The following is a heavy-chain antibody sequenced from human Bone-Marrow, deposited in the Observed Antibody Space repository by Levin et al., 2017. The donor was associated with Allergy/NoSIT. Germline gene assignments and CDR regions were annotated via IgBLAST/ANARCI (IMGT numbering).Heavy chain of an antibody. CDR1: GGSISSYY. CDR2: IYTSGST. J-gene: IGHJ6*02. V-gene: IGHV4-4*07. D-gene: IGHD1-26*01. Sequence: SETLSLTCTVSGGSISSYYWSWIRQPAGKGLEWIGRIYTSGSTNYNPSLKSRVPMSVDTSKNQFSLKLSSVTAADTAVYYCARDHSHGSLWDYGMDVWGQGTTVTVSS. CDR3: ARDHSHGSLWDYGMDV.